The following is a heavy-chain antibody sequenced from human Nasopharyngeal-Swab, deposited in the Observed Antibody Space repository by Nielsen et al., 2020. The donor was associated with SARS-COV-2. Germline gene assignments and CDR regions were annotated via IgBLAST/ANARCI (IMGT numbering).Heavy chain of an antibody. CDR2: ISYDGSNK. CDR1: GFTFSSYG. D-gene: IGHD5-18*01. J-gene: IGHJ4*02. Sequence: GGSRRLSCAASGFTFSSYGMHWVRQAQGKGLEWVAVISYDGSNKYYADSVKGRFTISRDNSKNTLYLQMNSLRAEDTAVYYCAKVHVDTAMVMDYWGQGTLVTVSS. CDR3: AKVHVDTAMVMDY. V-gene: IGHV3-30*18.